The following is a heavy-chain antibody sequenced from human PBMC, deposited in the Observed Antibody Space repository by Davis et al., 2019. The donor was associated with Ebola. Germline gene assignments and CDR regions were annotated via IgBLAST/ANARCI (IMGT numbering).Heavy chain of an antibody. CDR2: IYRDERT. Sequence: GESLKISCAASGFIVSDKYMSWVRQAPGKGLEWVSVIYRDERTYYADSVKGQFTVSRDNSENMLYLQMSTLRAEDTAVYYCARHVNGDFWYFDLWGRGTRVTVSS. V-gene: IGHV3-53*01. J-gene: IGHJ2*01. CDR3: ARHVNGDFWYFDL. D-gene: IGHD4-17*01. CDR1: GFIVSDKY.